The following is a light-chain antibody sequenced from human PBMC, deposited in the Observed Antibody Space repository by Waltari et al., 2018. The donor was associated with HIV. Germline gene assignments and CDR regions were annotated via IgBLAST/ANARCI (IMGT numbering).Light chain of an antibody. CDR1: SLRSYY. J-gene: IGLJ1*01. CDR2: RKD. CDR3: YSRDASDSHGV. Sequence: SSELTQDPAVSVALGQTVRITCQGDSLRSYYASWYQQKPGQAPKLVIFRKDSRPSGSPDRFSASSSRNSATLTITGAQAEDEADYYCYSRDASDSHGVFGPGTKVTIL. V-gene: IGLV3-19*01.